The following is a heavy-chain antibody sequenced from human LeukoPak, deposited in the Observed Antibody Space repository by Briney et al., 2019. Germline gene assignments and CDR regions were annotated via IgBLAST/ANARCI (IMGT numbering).Heavy chain of an antibody. CDR3: ARRSGGIAAAGSFDI. Sequence: ASEKLSCKASGYTYTSSGSCWGRQTPRPGLEWLGWIGAYNGNRNNSHKLHGRVTITTDTSTSTAYMELRSLRSDDTAVYYCARRSGGIAAAGSFDIWGQGTMVTVSS. D-gene: IGHD6-13*01. V-gene: IGHV1-18*04. CDR2: IGAYNGNR. J-gene: IGHJ3*02. CDR1: GYTYTSSG.